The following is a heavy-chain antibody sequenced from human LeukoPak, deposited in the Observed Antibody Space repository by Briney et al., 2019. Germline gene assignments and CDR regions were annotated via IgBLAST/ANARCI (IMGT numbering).Heavy chain of an antibody. V-gene: IGHV1-69*10. J-gene: IGHJ4*02. CDR3: ARAGASSGWYDFDY. CDR2: IIPIFGIA. Sequence: ASVKVSCKASGGTFSSYAISWVRQAPGQGLEWMGGIIPIFGIANYAQKFQGRVTITADKSTSTAYMELSSLRSEDTAVYYCARAGASSGWYDFDYWGQGTLVTVSS. CDR1: GGTFSSYA. D-gene: IGHD6-19*01.